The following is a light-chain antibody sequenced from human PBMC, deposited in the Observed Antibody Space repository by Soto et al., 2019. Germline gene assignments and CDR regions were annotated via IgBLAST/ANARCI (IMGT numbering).Light chain of an antibody. Sequence: QSALTQPPSVSGSPGQSVAISCTGTSSDVGSFNRVSWYQQPPGTAPKLLIYDAINRPSGVPDRFSGCMSGSTASLTISGLQADDEDEYYCSSFTSNATYVFGTGTKVTVL. CDR2: DAI. J-gene: IGLJ1*01. V-gene: IGLV2-18*02. CDR3: SSFTSNATYV. CDR1: SSDVGSFNR.